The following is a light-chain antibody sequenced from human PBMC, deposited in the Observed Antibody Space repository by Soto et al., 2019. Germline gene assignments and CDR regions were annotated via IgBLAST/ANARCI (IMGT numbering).Light chain of an antibody. Sequence: EIVLTQSPGTLSLSPGERATLSCRASQSVRSNLAWYQQKPGQPPRLLIYDASTRATRIPSRFSGSGSGTDFTLTISSLEPEDFAVYYCQQRSNWRITFGQGTRLEIK. V-gene: IGKV3-11*01. CDR1: QSVRSN. CDR3: QQRSNWRIT. J-gene: IGKJ5*01. CDR2: DAS.